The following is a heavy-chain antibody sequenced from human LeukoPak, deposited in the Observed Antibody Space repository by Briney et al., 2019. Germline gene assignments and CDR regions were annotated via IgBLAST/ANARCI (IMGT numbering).Heavy chain of an antibody. Sequence: GGSLRLSCAASGFTFDDYTMHWVRQAPGKGLEWVSLISWDGGSTYYADSVKGRFTISRDNSKNSLYLQMSSLRTEDTALYYCAKDIRPGWLQYTDYYYGMDVWGQGTTVTVSS. V-gene: IGHV3-43*01. J-gene: IGHJ6*02. D-gene: IGHD5-24*01. CDR1: GFTFDDYT. CDR3: AKDIRPGWLQYTDYYYGMDV. CDR2: ISWDGGST.